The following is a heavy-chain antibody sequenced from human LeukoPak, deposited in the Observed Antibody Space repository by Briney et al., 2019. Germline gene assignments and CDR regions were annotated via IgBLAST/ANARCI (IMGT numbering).Heavy chain of an antibody. Sequence: PSETLSLTCAVYGGSFSGYYWSWIRQPPGKGLEWIGEINHSGSTNYNPSLKSRVTISVDTSKNQFSLKLSSVTAADTAVYYCARGPDSSGYYCDYWGQGTLVTVSS. CDR3: ARGPDSSGYYCDY. CDR2: INHSGST. D-gene: IGHD3-22*01. J-gene: IGHJ4*02. CDR1: GGSFSGYY. V-gene: IGHV4-34*01.